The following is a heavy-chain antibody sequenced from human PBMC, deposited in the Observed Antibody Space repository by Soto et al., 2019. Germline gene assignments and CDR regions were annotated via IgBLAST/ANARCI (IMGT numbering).Heavy chain of an antibody. CDR1: GFTFDDYA. Sequence: EVQLVESGGGLVQPGRSLRLSCAASGFTFDDYAMHWVRQAPGKGLEWVSGISWNSGSIGYADSVKGRFTISRDNAKNSLYLQMNSLRAEDTALYYCAKGLPGDSCSLVYWGQGTLVTVSS. D-gene: IGHD2-15*01. CDR3: AKGLPGDSCSLVY. J-gene: IGHJ4*02. V-gene: IGHV3-9*01. CDR2: ISWNSGSI.